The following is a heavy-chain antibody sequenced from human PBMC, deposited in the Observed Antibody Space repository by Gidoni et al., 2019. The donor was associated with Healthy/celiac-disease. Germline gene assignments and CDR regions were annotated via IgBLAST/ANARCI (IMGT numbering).Heavy chain of an antibody. J-gene: IGHJ4*02. CDR1: GFPFDDYA. V-gene: IGHV3-9*01. CDR3: AKDSYSFPVAVDY. D-gene: IGHD6-19*01. Sequence: EVQLVESGGGLVQPGRSLRLSCAASGFPFDDYAMHWVRQAPGKGLEWVSGISWNSGSIGYADSVKGRFTISRDNAKNSLYLQMNSLRAEDTALYYCAKDSYSFPVAVDYWGQGTLVTVSS. CDR2: ISWNSGSI.